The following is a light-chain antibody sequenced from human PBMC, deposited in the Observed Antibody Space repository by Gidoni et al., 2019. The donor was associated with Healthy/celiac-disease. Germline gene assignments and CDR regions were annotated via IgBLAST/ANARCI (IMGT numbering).Light chain of an antibody. CDR1: SSNIGSNT. Sequence: QSVLTQQPSASGTPGQRVTISCSGSSSNIGSNTVNWYQQLPGTAPRLLIYSNNPRPSGVPDRFSGSKSGTSASLAISGLQSEDEADYYCAAWDDSLNGHVVFGGGTKLTVL. CDR2: SNN. V-gene: IGLV1-44*01. J-gene: IGLJ2*01. CDR3: AAWDDSLNGHVV.